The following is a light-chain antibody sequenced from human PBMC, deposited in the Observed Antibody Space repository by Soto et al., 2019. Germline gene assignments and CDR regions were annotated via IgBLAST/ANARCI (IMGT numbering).Light chain of an antibody. CDR2: EGS. CDR1: SSDVGSYNL. Sequence: QSVLTQPASVSGSPGQSITISCTGTSSDVGSYNLVSWYQQHPGKAPKLMIYEGSKRPSGVSNRFSGSKSGNTASLTISGLQVKDEADYYCCSYAGSSTPWVFGGGTKVTVL. J-gene: IGLJ3*02. CDR3: CSYAGSSTPWV. V-gene: IGLV2-23*01.